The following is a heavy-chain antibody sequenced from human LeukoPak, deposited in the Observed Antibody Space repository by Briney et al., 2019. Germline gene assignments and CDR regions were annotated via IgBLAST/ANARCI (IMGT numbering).Heavy chain of an antibody. D-gene: IGHD4-23*01. V-gene: IGHV3-33*01. CDR3: ARDSPHDYGGDSDWFDP. Sequence: QPGGSLRLSCAASGFTFSSYGMHWVRQAPGKGLEWVAVIWYDGSKKLYADSVKGRFTVSRDNSKNTLYLQMNSLRPDDTAVYYCARDSPHDYGGDSDWFDPWGQGTLVAVSS. J-gene: IGHJ5*02. CDR1: GFTFSSYG. CDR2: IWYDGSKK.